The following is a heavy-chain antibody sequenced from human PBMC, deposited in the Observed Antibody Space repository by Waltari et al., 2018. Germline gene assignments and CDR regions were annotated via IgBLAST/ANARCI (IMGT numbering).Heavy chain of an antibody. J-gene: IGHJ4*02. CDR2: IRSKANSYAK. Sequence: EVQLVESGGGLVQPGGSLKLSCAASGFTFSGSAMHWVRQASGKGREWVGRIRSKANSYAKAYAAAVKGRFTISRDDSKNTAYLQMNSLKTEDTAVYYCTTRAPYYDFWSGYPWGQGTLVTVSS. V-gene: IGHV3-73*02. CDR3: TTRAPYYDFWSGYP. D-gene: IGHD3-3*01. CDR1: GFTFSGSA.